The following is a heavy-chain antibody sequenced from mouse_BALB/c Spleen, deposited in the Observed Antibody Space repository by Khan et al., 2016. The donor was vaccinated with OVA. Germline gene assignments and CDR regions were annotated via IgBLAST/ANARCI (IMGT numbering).Heavy chain of an antibody. J-gene: IGHJ3*01. CDR3: ERGCAAWFAY. V-gene: IGHV1-77*01. CDR1: GYTFTDYC. Sequence: QVQLQQSGTELAKPGASVKMSCKASGYTFTDYCMNWVRQRPGQGLEWIGWINPYTGDPYYNEKFKGKATLTADKSSSTAYMQLSSLTSEDSAVYFCERGCAAWFAYWGQGTLVTVSA. CDR2: INPYTGDP.